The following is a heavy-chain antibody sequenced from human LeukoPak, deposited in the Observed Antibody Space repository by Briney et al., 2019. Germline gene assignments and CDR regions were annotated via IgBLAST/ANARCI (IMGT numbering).Heavy chain of an antibody. Sequence: SETLSLTCAVSGGSISSGGYSWSWIRQHPGKGLEWIGSIYYGGTTYYNPSLKSRVTMPVDTSKSQLSLNLSAVTAADTAVYYCARHHDPFFDYWGRGTLVTVSS. V-gene: IGHV4-31*11. CDR1: GGSISSGGYS. J-gene: IGHJ4*02. CDR2: IYYGGTT. CDR3: ARHHDPFFDY.